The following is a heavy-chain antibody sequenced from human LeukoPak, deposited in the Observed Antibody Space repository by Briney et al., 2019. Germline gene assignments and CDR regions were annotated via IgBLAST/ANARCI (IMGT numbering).Heavy chain of an antibody. CDR2: INPNSGGT. V-gene: IGHV1-2*02. CDR3: ARARVLSAFGGSYAAFDY. D-gene: IGHD1-26*01. J-gene: IGHJ4*02. Sequence: ASVKVSCKASGYTFTGYYMHWVRQAPGQGPEWMGWINPNSGGTNYAQKFQGRVTMTRDTSISTAYMELSRLRSDDTAVYYCARARVLSAFGGSYAAFDYWGQGTLVTVSS. CDR1: GYTFTGYY.